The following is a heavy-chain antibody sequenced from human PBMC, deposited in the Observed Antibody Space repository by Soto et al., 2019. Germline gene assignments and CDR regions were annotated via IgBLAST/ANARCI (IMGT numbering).Heavy chain of an antibody. CDR2: ISSSSSTI. Sequence: EVQLVESGGGLVQPGGSLRLSCAASGFTFSSYSMNWVRQAPGKGLEWVSYISSSSSTIYYADSVKGRFTISRDNAKNSLYLQMNSLRDEDTAVYYCARWLRSAYCGGDCYSESDWGQGTLVTVSS. V-gene: IGHV3-48*02. D-gene: IGHD2-21*02. CDR1: GFTFSSYS. CDR3: ARWLRSAYCGGDCYSESD. J-gene: IGHJ4*02.